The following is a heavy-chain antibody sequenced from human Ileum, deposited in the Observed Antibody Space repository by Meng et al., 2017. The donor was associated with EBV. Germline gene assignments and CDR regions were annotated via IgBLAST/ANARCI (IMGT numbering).Heavy chain of an antibody. D-gene: IGHD4-23*01. Sequence: QLPLLQCLPDVTSPGSSFQISCLASASPFTSFFFTCVRLAPGQGLEWMGVVTPVFTSTLYAKHFKDRVTITADESTNTAFMELKNLQSDDTAIYYCATDVGTVADHWGPGTLVTVSS. CDR3: ATDVGTVADH. J-gene: IGHJ4*02. V-gene: IGHV1-69*01. CDR1: ASPFTSFF. CDR2: VTPVFTST.